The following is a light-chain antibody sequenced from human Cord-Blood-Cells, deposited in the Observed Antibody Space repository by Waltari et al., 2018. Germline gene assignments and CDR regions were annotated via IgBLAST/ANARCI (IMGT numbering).Light chain of an antibody. CDR1: RSDVGGYHY. V-gene: IGLV2-11*01. J-gene: IGLJ2*01. Sequence: QSALTQPRSASGSPGQSVTISCTGTRSDVGGYHYVSWYQQHPGKAPKLMIYDVSKRPSGVPDRFSGSKSGNTASLTISGLQAEDEADYYCCSYAGSYTFVVFGGGTKLTVL. CDR2: DVS. CDR3: CSYAGSYTFVV.